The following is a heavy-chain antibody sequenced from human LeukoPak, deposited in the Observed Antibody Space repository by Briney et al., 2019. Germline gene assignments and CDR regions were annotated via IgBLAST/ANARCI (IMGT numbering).Heavy chain of an antibody. Sequence: NPSETLSLTCAVYGGSFSGYYWSWIRQPPGKGLEWIGEINHSGSTNYNPSLKSRVTISVDTSKNQFSLKLSSVTAADTAVYYCARDHIGIVSEVVAAYFDYWGQGTLVTVSS. CDR1: GGSFSGYY. CDR2: INHSGST. J-gene: IGHJ4*02. CDR3: ARDHIGIVSEVVAAYFDY. V-gene: IGHV4-34*01. D-gene: IGHD2-15*01.